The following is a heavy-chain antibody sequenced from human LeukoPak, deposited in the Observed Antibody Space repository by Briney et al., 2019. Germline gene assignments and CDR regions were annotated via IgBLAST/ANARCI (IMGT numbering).Heavy chain of an antibody. CDR1: GYTFTSHG. D-gene: IGHD3-10*01. CDR2: ISAYNGNT. Sequence: GASVKVSCKASGYTFTSHGISWVRQAPGQGLEWMGWISAYNGNTDYAQKVQGRVTMTRDTSTSTAYMELRSLRSDDTAVYYCARDVALGSGSPHCFDYWGQGTLVTVSS. V-gene: IGHV1-18*01. CDR3: ARDVALGSGSPHCFDY. J-gene: IGHJ4*02.